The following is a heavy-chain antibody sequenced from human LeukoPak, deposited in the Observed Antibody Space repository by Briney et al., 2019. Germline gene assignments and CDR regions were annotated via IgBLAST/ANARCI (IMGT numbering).Heavy chain of an antibody. CDR3: ASRNPVGYYGSGSYLIDY. V-gene: IGHV4-39*01. Sequence: SETLSLTCTVSGGSISSSSYYWGWIRQPPGKGLEWIGSIYYSGSTYYNPSLKSRVTTSVDTSKNQFSLKLSSVTAADTAVYYCASRNPVGYYGSGSYLIDYWGQGTLVTVSS. D-gene: IGHD3-10*01. CDR2: IYYSGST. J-gene: IGHJ4*02. CDR1: GGSISSSSYY.